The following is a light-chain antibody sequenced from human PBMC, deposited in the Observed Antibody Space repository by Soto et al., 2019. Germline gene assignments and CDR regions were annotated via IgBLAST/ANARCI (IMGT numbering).Light chain of an antibody. CDR2: GAS. Sequence: EIVLTQSPGTLSLSPGERATLSCRASQSVSSSYLAWYQQKPVQAPRLLIYGASSRTTGIPDRFSGSRSGTDFALTSSRLEPEDFAVYYCQQYGSSPYTVGQGTKLEIK. J-gene: IGKJ2*01. CDR3: QQYGSSPYT. V-gene: IGKV3-20*01. CDR1: QSVSSSY.